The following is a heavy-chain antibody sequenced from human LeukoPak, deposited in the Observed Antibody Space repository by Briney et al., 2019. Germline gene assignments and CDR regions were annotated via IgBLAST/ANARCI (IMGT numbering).Heavy chain of an antibody. J-gene: IGHJ5*02. CDR2: INPNSGGT. CDR1: GYTFTGYY. D-gene: IGHD3-22*01. Sequence: ASVKVSCKASGYTFTGYYMHWVRQAPGQGLEWMGWINPNSGGTNYAQKFQGRVTMTRDTSISTAYMELSRLRSDDTAVYYCARVQYYYDSSGYDGNWFDPWGQGTLVTVSS. CDR3: ARVQYYYDSSGYDGNWFDP. V-gene: IGHV1-2*02.